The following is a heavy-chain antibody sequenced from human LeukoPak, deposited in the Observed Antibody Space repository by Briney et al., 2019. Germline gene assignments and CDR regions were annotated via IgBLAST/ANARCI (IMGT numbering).Heavy chain of an antibody. Sequence: PGGSLRLSCAASGFTFSNAWMSWVRQAPGKGLEWVANIKQDGSDKNYVDSVKGRFTISRDNAKNSLYLQMNSLRAEDTAVYYCARDSGWYPVDYWGQGTLVTVSS. D-gene: IGHD6-19*01. CDR3: ARDSGWYPVDY. CDR2: IKQDGSDK. J-gene: IGHJ4*02. CDR1: GFTFSNAW. V-gene: IGHV3-7*01.